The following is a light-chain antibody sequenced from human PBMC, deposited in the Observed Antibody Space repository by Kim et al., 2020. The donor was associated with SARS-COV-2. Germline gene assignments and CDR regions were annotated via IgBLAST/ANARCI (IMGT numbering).Light chain of an antibody. V-gene: IGLV4-69*01. Sequence: QPVLTQSPSASASLGASVKLTCTLSSGHSNYAIAWHQQQPEKGPRFLMKVNSDGSHNKGDGIPDRFSGSSSGAERYLTISSLQSEDEADYYCQTWGTGIHVFGGGTQLNVL. CDR3: QTWGTGIHV. CDR2: VNSDGSH. CDR1: SGHSNYA. J-gene: IGLJ2*01.